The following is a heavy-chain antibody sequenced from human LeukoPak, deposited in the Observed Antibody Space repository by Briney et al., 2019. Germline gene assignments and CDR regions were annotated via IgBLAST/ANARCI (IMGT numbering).Heavy chain of an antibody. J-gene: IGHJ4*02. CDR1: GFIFSRYW. Sequence: GGSLRLSCAASGFIFSRYWMHWVRQAPGKGLVWVSRINGDGSTLSYAGSVKGRFTISRDNAKNTLYLPMNSQRAEDTAVYYCVRDFGESSGYYFDYWGQGTLVTVSS. CDR2: INGDGSTL. D-gene: IGHD3-22*01. V-gene: IGHV3-74*01. CDR3: VRDFGESSGYYFDY.